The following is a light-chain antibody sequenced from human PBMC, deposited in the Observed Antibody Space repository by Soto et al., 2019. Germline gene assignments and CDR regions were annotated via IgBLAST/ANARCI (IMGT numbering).Light chain of an antibody. Sequence: EIVMTQSPATLSLSPGERATLSCRAGQSVGKYLVWYQQKPGQAPRLLIYDASNRATGIPARFSGSGSGTDFTLTISSLEPEDFAVYYCQQRGNRPPWTFGQGTKVDNK. J-gene: IGKJ1*01. CDR2: DAS. CDR1: QSVGKY. V-gene: IGKV3-11*01. CDR3: QQRGNRPPWT.